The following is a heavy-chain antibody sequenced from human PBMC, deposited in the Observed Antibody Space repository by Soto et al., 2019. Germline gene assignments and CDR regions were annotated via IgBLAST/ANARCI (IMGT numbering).Heavy chain of an antibody. CDR2: IYWDDDK. Sequence: QITLKESGPTLVKPTQTLTLTCTFSGFSLSTSGVGVGWIRQPPGKALEWLALIYWDDDKRYSPSLKSRLTITKDTSKNQVVLTMTNMDPVDTATYYCAHTPPSRYFDWLLSAPADGASFDYWGQGTLVTVSS. V-gene: IGHV2-5*02. D-gene: IGHD3-9*01. J-gene: IGHJ4*02. CDR3: AHTPPSRYFDWLLSAPADGASFDY. CDR1: GFSLSTSGVG.